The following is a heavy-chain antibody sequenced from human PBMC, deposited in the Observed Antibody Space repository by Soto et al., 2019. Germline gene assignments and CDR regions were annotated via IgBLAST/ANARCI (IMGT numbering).Heavy chain of an antibody. Sequence: SETLSLTCTASGGSISSYYWSWIRQPPGKGLEWIGYIYYSGSTNYNPSLKSRVTISVDTSKNQFSLKLSSVTAADTAVYYCARHPYRTYYMDVWGKGTTVTVSS. J-gene: IGHJ6*03. D-gene: IGHD3-16*01. V-gene: IGHV4-59*08. CDR3: ARHPYRTYYMDV. CDR2: IYYSGST. CDR1: GGSISSYY.